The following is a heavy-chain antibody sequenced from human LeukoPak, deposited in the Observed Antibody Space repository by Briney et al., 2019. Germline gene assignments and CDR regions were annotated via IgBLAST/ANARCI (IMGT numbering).Heavy chain of an antibody. CDR1: GGTFSSYA. V-gene: IGHV1-18*01. J-gene: IGHJ6*03. D-gene: IGHD3-9*01. CDR2: ISAYNGNT. CDR3: ARGGFNYDILTGYYWPYYYMDV. Sequence: ASVKVSCKASGGTFSSYAISWVRQAPGQGLEWMGWISAYNGNTNYAQKLQGRVTMTTDTSTSTAYMELRSLRSDDTAVYYCARGGFNYDILTGYYWPYYYMDVWGKGITVTVSS.